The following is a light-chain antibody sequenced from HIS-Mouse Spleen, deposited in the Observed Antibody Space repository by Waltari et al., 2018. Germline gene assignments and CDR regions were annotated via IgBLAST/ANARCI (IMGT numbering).Light chain of an antibody. Sequence: SYELTQPPSVSVSPGQTARITCSGDALPKQYAYCYQQKPGQAPVLVIYTDSERPSGIPERFSGSSSGTTVTLTISGVQAEDEADYYCQSADSSGTYVVFGGGTKLTVL. V-gene: IGLV3-25*03. CDR2: TDS. CDR1: ALPKQY. CDR3: QSADSSGTYVV. J-gene: IGLJ2*01.